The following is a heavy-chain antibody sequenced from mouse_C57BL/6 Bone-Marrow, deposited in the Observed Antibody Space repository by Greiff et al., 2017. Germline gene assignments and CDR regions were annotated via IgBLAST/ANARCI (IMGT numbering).Heavy chain of an antibody. V-gene: IGHV1-50*01. J-gene: IGHJ4*01. CDR2: IDPSDSYT. D-gene: IGHD2-3*01. Sequence: QVQLQQPGAELVKPGASVKLSCKASGYTFTSYWMQWVKQRPGPGLEWIGEIDPSDSYTNYNQTFKGKATLTVDTSSSTAYMQLSSLTSEDAAVYYCARDGYYYAMDYWGQGTSVTVSS. CDR3: ARDGYYYAMDY. CDR1: GYTFTSYW.